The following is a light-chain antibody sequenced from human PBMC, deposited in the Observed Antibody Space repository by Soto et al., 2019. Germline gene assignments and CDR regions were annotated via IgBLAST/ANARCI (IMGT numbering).Light chain of an antibody. Sequence: EIVLTQSPGTLSVSPGERATLSCRASQSVSSSYLAWYQQKPGQAPRLLIYGASTRATGIPARFSGSGSGTEFTLTISSLQSEDFAVYYCQQYNNWPTWTFGQGTKVDIK. CDR3: QQYNNWPTWT. J-gene: IGKJ1*01. V-gene: IGKV3-15*01. CDR2: GAS. CDR1: QSVSSSY.